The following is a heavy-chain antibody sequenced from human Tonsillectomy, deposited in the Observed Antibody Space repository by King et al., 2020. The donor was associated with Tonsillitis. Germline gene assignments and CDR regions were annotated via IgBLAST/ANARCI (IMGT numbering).Heavy chain of an antibody. V-gene: IGHV3-23*04. CDR2: ISGSGGST. CDR1: GFTFRSYA. CDR3: AKDLIAVAGTGWFDP. J-gene: IGHJ5*02. Sequence: VQLVESGGGLVQPGGSLRLSCAASGFTFRSYAMSWVRQAPGKGLEWVSAISGSGGSTFYADSVKGRFTISRDNSKNTLYLQMNSLRAEDTDVYYCAKDLIAVAGTGWFDPWGQGTLVIVSS. D-gene: IGHD6-19*01.